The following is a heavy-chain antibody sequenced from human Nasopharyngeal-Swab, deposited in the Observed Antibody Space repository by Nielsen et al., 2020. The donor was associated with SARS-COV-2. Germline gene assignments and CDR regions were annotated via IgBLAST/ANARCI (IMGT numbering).Heavy chain of an antibody. Sequence: SETLSLTCTVSGGSISSSSYYWGWIRQPPGKGLEWIGSIYHSGSTYYNPSLKSRVTISVDTSKNQFSLKLSSVTAADTAVYYCVGSSWYGDYYYYYGMDVWGQGTTVTVSS. D-gene: IGHD6-13*01. J-gene: IGHJ6*02. CDR2: IYHSGST. CDR3: VGSSWYGDYYYYYGMDV. V-gene: IGHV4-39*07. CDR1: GGSISSSSYY.